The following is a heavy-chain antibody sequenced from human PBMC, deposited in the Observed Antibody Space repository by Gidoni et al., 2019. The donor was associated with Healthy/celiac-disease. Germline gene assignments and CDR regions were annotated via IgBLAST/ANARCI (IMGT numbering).Heavy chain of an antibody. J-gene: IGHJ6*02. CDR1: GFTFSSYW. CDR2: INSDGSST. V-gene: IGHV3-74*01. CDR3: ARTDHIYYYYGMDV. Sequence: EVQLVESGGGLVQPGGSLRLSCAASGFTFSSYWMHWVRQAPGKGLVWVSRINSDGSSTSYADSVKGRFTISRDNAKNTLYLQMNSLRAEDTAVYYCARTDHIYYYYGMDVWGQGTTVTVSS.